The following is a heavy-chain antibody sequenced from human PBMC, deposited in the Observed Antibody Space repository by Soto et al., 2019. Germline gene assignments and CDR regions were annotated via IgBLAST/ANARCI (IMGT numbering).Heavy chain of an antibody. CDR3: ARDPALGLFDY. V-gene: IGHV3-74*01. J-gene: IGHJ4*02. Sequence: PGGSLRLSCAASGFTFSSHWMHLVRQAPGKGLVWVTRINSDASSTNYADSVKGRFTVSRDNAKNTLYLQMNSLRAEDTAVYYCARDPALGLFDYWGQGTLVTVSS. CDR1: GFTFSSHW. CDR2: INSDASST. D-gene: IGHD7-27*01.